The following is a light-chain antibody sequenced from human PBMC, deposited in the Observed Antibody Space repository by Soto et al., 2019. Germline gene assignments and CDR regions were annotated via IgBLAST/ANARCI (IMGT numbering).Light chain of an antibody. J-gene: IGKJ3*01. V-gene: IGKV3-15*01. Sequence: EIVMTQSPATLSVSPGERATLSCRASQSVSSNLAWYQQKPGQAPRLLIYGASTRATGIPARFSGSGSGTECTLTISSLQSEDVAVYYCQQYNNWPFTFGPGTKVDIK. CDR2: GAS. CDR1: QSVSSN. CDR3: QQYNNWPFT.